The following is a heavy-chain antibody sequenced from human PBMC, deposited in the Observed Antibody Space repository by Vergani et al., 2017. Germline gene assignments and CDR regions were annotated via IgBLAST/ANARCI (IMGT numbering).Heavy chain of an antibody. CDR3: AKRPAAGIDS. J-gene: IGHJ4*02. CDR2: ISGSGGST. CDR1: GFTFSSYA. D-gene: IGHD2-2*01. V-gene: IGHV3-23*01. Sequence: VQLLESGGGLVQPGGSLRLSCAASGFTFSSYAMRWVRQAPGKGLEWVSTISGSGGSTYYADSVKGRFTISRDNSKNTLYLQMNSLRAEDTAVYFCAKRPAAGIDSWGQGTLVTVSS.